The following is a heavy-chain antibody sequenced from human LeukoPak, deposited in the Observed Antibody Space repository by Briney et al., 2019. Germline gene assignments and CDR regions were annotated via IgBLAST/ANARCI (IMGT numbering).Heavy chain of an antibody. CDR1: GFTFSDSY. D-gene: IGHD5-12*01. J-gene: IGHJ4*02. CDR3: ASQGHSGYDDRGCFDY. Sequence: PGGSLRLSCAASGFTFSDSYMTWIRQAPGKGLEWVSYISNSGSSIYYADSVKGRFTTSRDNAKSSLYLQMNSLRAEDTAVYYCASQGHSGYDDRGCFDYWGQGTLVTVSS. CDR2: ISNSGSSI. V-gene: IGHV3-11*01.